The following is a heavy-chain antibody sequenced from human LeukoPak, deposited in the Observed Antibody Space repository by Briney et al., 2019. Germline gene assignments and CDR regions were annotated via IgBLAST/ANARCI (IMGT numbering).Heavy chain of an antibody. CDR3: AKDNRQWLLPGYYFDY. J-gene: IGHJ4*02. D-gene: IGHD6-19*01. V-gene: IGHV3-30*18. Sequence: QPGGSLRLSCAASGFTFSSYGMHWVRQAPGKGLEWVAVISYDGSNKYYADSVKGRFTISRDNSKNTLYLQMNSLRAEDTAVYYSAKDNRQWLLPGYYFDYWGQGTLVTVSS. CDR2: ISYDGSNK. CDR1: GFTFSSYG.